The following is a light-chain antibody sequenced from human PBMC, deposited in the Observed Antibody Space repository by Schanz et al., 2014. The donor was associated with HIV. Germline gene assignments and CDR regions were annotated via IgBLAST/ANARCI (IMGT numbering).Light chain of an antibody. J-gene: IGKJ4*01. CDR3: QQYDTWPPI. CDR2: SAS. V-gene: IGKV3-15*01. Sequence: EIVMTQSPATLSVSPGERASLSCRASQNVGSSVAWYQQKPGQTPRLLIYSASARADDIPGRISGSGSGTEFTLIIDSLQSEDFGIYYCQQYDTWPPIFGGGTKVEIK. CDR1: QNVGSS.